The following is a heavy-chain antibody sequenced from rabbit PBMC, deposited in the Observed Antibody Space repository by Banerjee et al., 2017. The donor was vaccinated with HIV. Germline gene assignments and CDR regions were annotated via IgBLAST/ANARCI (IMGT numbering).Heavy chain of an antibody. Sequence: QSLEESGGDLVKPGASLILTCPASGFSFSSNYYMCWVRQAPGKGLEWIACINAIIGKAVYANWAKGRFTISKTSSTTVTLQVTSLTAADTATYFCTRDAGSGHYIDGYFDLWGPGTLVTVS. CDR1: GFSFSSNYY. V-gene: IGHV1S40*01. CDR3: TRDAGSGHYIDGYFDL. J-gene: IGHJ4*01. CDR2: INAIIGKA. D-gene: IGHD8-1*01.